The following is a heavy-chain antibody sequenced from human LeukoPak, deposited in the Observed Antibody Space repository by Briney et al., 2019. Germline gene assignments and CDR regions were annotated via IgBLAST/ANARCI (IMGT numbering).Heavy chain of an antibody. CDR1: GYTFTSYD. J-gene: IGHJ6*03. D-gene: IGHD6-13*01. V-gene: IGHV1-8*03. CDR2: MNPNSGNT. CDR3: ARYGIAAAGKGAYYYYYYMDV. Sequence: GASVKVSCKASGYTFTSYDINWVRQATGQGLEWMGWMNPNSGNTGYAQKFQGRVTITRNTSISTAYMELGSLRSEDTAVYYCARYGIAAAGKGAYYYYYYMDVWGKGTTVTVSS.